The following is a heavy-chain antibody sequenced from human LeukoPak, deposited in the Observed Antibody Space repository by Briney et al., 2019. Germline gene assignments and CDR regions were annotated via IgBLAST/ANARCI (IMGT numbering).Heavy chain of an antibody. V-gene: IGHV3-7*03. CDR2: IKQGGSEK. CDR3: AKASTIFRFDY. Sequence: GGSLRLSCAASGFTFSSYWMTWVRQAPGKGLEWVANIKQGGSEKYYVDSVKGRFTISRDNAKNSLYLQMNSLRAEDMAEYYCAKASTIFRFDYWGQGTLVTVSS. CDR1: GFTFSSYW. D-gene: IGHD3-3*01. J-gene: IGHJ4*02.